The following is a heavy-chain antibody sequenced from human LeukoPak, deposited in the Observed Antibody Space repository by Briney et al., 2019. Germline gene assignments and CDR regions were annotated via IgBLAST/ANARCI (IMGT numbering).Heavy chain of an antibody. J-gene: IGHJ6*03. V-gene: IGHV4-38-2*01. Sequence: PSETLSLNCVVSGYSISSGYHWGWIRQPPGKGLEWIGSMSHSGSTYYNPSLKSRVTISVDTSKNQFSLKLSSVTAADTAVYYCARGGFTIFGVVNIYYYYMDVWGKGTTVTVSS. D-gene: IGHD3-3*01. CDR3: ARGGFTIFGVVNIYYYYMDV. CDR2: MSHSGST. CDR1: GYSISSGYH.